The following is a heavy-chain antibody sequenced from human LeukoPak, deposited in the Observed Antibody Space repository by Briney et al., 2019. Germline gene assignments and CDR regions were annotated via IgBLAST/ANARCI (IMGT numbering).Heavy chain of an antibody. CDR3: ARDYSSSWYYSGGGDY. J-gene: IGHJ4*02. CDR1: GFTFSDYY. D-gene: IGHD6-13*01. V-gene: IGHV3-11*01. Sequence: GGSLRLSCAASGFTFSDYYMSWIRQAPGKGLEWVSYISSSGSTIYYADSVKGRFAISRDNAKNSLYLQMNSLRAEDTAVYYCARDYSSSWYYSGGGDYWGQGTLVTVSS. CDR2: ISSSGSTI.